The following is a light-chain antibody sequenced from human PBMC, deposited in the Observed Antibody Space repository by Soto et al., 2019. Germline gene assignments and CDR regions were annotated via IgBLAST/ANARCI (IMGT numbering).Light chain of an antibody. V-gene: IGLV2-23*01. CDR2: EDS. Sequence: QSALTQPASVSGSPGQSITISCTGTSSDVGSYTLVSWYQQHPGKAPKLMIYEDSKRPSGVSIRFSGSKSGNTASLTISGLLAEDEADYYCCSYAGSSIWVFGGGIKLTVL. CDR1: SSDVGSYTL. J-gene: IGLJ3*02. CDR3: CSYAGSSIWV.